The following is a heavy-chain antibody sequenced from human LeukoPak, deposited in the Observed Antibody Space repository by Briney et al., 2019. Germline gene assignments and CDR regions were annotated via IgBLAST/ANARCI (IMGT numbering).Heavy chain of an antibody. CDR3: ARDLRGSSSYHYYYYMDV. CDR1: GFTVSSNY. CDR2: IYSGGST. Sequence: PGGSLRLSCAASGFTVSSNYMSWVRQAPGKGLEWVSVIYSGGSTYYADSVKGRFTISRDNSKNMLYLQMNSLRAEDTAVYYCARDLRGSSSYHYYYYMDVWGKGTTVTVSS. J-gene: IGHJ6*03. V-gene: IGHV3-53*01. D-gene: IGHD6-6*01.